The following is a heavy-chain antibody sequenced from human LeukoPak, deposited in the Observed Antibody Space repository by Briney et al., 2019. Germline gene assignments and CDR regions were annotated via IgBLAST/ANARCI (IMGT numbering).Heavy chain of an antibody. Sequence: SETLSLTCTASGGSISSYYWSWIRQPPGKGLEWIGYIYYSGSTNYNPSLKSRVTISVDTSKNQFSLKLSSVTAADTAVYYCARGGLQWSTNWFDPWGQGTLVTVSS. D-gene: IGHD4-23*01. CDR2: IYYSGST. CDR1: GGSISSYY. V-gene: IGHV4-59*01. J-gene: IGHJ5*02. CDR3: ARGGLQWSTNWFDP.